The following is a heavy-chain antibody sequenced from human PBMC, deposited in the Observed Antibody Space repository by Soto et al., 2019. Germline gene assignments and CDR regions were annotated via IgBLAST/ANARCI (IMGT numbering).Heavy chain of an antibody. D-gene: IGHD2-2*01. V-gene: IGHV3-66*04. CDR3: ASHIVVVRETSAFDI. J-gene: IGHJ3*02. CDR2: IYSGGST. CDR1: GFTVSSNY. Sequence: EVQLVESGGGLVQPGGSLRLSCAASGFTVSSNYMSWVRQAPGKGLEWVSVIYSGGSTYYADSVKGRFTISRDNSKNTLYLQMNSLRAEDTAVYYCASHIVVVRETSAFDIWGQGTMVTVSS.